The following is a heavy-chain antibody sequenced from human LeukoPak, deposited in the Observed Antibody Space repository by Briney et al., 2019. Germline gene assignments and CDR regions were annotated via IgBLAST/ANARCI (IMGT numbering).Heavy chain of an antibody. CDR1: EYIFTDYY. D-gene: IGHD3-9*01. J-gene: IGHJ4*02. CDR3: ARMSILPLDY. CDR2: INPDSGGT. Sequence: ASVKVYCKTSEYIFTDYYLHWVRQAPGQGLEWMGWINPDSGGTYYAEKFQGRVTLTRDKSISTAYMLLSRLRSDDTAVYYCARMSILPLDYWGQGTLVTVSS. V-gene: IGHV1-2*02.